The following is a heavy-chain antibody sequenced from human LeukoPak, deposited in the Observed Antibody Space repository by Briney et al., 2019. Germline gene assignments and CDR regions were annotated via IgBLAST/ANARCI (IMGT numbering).Heavy chain of an antibody. Sequence: GGSLRLSCAASGFTFDDYAMHWVRQAPGKGLEWVSGISWNSGSIGYADSVKGRFTISRDNAKNSLYLQMNSLRAEDTALYYCAKDRITSSEAFDIWGQGTMVTVSS. CDR2: ISWNSGSI. J-gene: IGHJ3*02. CDR3: AKDRITSSEAFDI. CDR1: GFTFDDYA. V-gene: IGHV3-9*01. D-gene: IGHD1-14*01.